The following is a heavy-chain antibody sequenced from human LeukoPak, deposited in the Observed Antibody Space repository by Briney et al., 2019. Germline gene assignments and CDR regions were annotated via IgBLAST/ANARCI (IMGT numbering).Heavy chain of an antibody. CDR2: INHSGST. CDR1: GGSFSGYY. J-gene: IGHJ4*02. CDR3: ARVGGIQLWSRDY. D-gene: IGHD5-18*01. Sequence: SETLSLTCAVYGGSFSGYYWSWIRQPPGKGLEWIGEINHSGSTNYNPSLKSRVTISVDTSKNQFSLKLSSVTAADTAVYYCARVGGIQLWSRDYWGQGTLVTVSS. V-gene: IGHV4-34*01.